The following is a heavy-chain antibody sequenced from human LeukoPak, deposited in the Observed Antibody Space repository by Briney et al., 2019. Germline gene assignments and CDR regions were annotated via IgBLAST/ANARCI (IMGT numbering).Heavy chain of an antibody. V-gene: IGHV3-30-3*01. J-gene: IGHJ6*02. CDR3: ARDALHYYGSGRYGMDV. CDR2: ISYDGSNK. Sequence: PGGSLRLSCAASGFTFSSYAMHWVRQAPGKGLEWVAVISYDGSNKYYADSVKGRFTISRDNSKNTLYLQMNSLRAEDTAVYYCARDALHYYGSGRYGMDVWGQGTTVTVSS. CDR1: GFTFSSYA. D-gene: IGHD3-10*01.